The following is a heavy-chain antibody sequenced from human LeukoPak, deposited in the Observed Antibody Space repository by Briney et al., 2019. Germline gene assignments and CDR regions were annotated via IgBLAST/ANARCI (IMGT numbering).Heavy chain of an antibody. CDR2: IDGSGHTT. CDR1: GFTFTSHV. J-gene: IGHJ3*02. CDR3: ASHGDAFDI. Sequence: PGGSLRLSCAASGFTFTSHVMSWVRQTPGKELEWVSAIDGSGHTTYYADSVRGRFIISRDNAKNSLYLRMNSLRAEDTAVYYCASHGDAFDIWGQGTMVTVSS. V-gene: IGHV3-23*01.